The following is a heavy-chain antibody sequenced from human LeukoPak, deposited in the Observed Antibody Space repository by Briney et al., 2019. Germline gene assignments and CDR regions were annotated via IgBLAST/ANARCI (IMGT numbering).Heavy chain of an antibody. J-gene: IGHJ4*02. Sequence: SETLSLTCAVYGGSFSAYYWSWIRQPPGKGLEWIGEINHSGSTNYNPSPKSRVAISVDTSRNQFSLRLSSVTAADTAVYYCASGQRITMTDWGQGTLVTVSS. V-gene: IGHV4-34*01. CDR3: ASGQRITMTD. D-gene: IGHD3-22*01. CDR2: INHSGST. CDR1: GGSFSAYY.